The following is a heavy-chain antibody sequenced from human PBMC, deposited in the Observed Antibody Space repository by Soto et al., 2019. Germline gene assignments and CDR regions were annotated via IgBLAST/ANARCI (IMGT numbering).Heavy chain of an antibody. CDR3: ARDAGGGGSSWYNFDY. V-gene: IGHV4-31*03. CDR2: IYYSGST. J-gene: IGHJ4*02. Sequence: PSETLSLTCTVSGDSISRGAYYWGWIRQHPGKGLEWIGYIYYSGSTYYNPSLKSRVTISVDTSKNQFSLKLSSVTAADTAVYYCARDAGGGGSSWYNFDYWGQGTQVTVS. D-gene: IGHD6-13*01. CDR1: GDSISRGAYY.